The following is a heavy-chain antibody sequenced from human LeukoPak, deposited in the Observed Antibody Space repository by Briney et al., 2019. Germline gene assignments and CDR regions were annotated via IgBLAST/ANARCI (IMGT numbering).Heavy chain of an antibody. Sequence: GGSLRLSCAASGFTFSTYSMNWVRQAPGKGLEWVSSITGSSSFIYYADSVKGRFTISRDNSKNTLYLQMNSLRAEDTAVYYCAKAEWLDYMDVWGKGTTVTVSS. CDR1: GFTFSTYS. D-gene: IGHD3-3*01. CDR3: AKAEWLDYMDV. CDR2: ITGSSSFI. V-gene: IGHV3-21*01. J-gene: IGHJ6*03.